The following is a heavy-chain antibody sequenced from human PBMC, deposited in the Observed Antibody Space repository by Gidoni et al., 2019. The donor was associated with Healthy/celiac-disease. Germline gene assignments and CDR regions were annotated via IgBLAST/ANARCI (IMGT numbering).Heavy chain of an antibody. J-gene: IGHJ3*02. V-gene: IGHV3-23*01. CDR1: GFPFSSYA. CDR2: ISGSGGST. Sequence: EMQLLESGGGLVQPGGSLRHSCAASGFPFSSYAMSWVRQAPGKGLEWVSAISGSGGSTYYADSVKGRFTISRDNSKNTLYLQMNSLRAEDTAVYYCASHRDILTVDAFDIWGQGTMVTVSS. CDR3: ASHRDILTVDAFDI. D-gene: IGHD3-9*01.